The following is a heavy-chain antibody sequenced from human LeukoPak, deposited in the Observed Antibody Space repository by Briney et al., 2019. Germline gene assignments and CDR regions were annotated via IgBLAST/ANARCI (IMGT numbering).Heavy chain of an antibody. Sequence: RSDTESLTCTVWVRPFSGYYWRWIRDPPGKGLEWIGEINHSGSTNYNPSLKSRVTISVDTSKNQFSLKLSSVTAADTAVYYCARGRDSSGYSLDYWGQGTLVTVSS. CDR1: VRPFSGYY. J-gene: IGHJ4*02. V-gene: IGHV4-34*01. D-gene: IGHD3-22*01. CDR2: INHSGST. CDR3: ARGRDSSGYSLDY.